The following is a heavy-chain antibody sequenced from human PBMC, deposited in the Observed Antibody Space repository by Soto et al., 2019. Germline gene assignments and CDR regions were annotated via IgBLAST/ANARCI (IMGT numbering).Heavy chain of an antibody. V-gene: IGHV3-7*01. D-gene: IGHD1-26*01. CDR3: ARPKDASGSYYLSDY. CDR2: IKQDGSEK. Sequence: GGSLRLSCAASGCTFSSYWRSWVRQAPGKGLEWVANIKQDGSEKYYVASVKGRFTISRDNAKNSLYLQMISLTAEDTAVYYCARPKDASGSYYLSDYWGQGTLVTVSS. CDR1: GCTFSSYW. J-gene: IGHJ4*02.